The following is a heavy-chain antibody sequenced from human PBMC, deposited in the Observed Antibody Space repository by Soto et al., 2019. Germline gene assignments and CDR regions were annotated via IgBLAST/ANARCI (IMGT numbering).Heavy chain of an antibody. CDR3: ARGVAGSGFDL. V-gene: IGHV6-1*01. D-gene: IGHD6-19*01. CDR1: GDSVSSNTAA. Sequence: QPLSLPCAISGDSVSSNTAAWNWIRSSPSRGLEWLGRTYYRSNWRHDYAVSVKSRITVNPDTSKNHFSLQLNSVTPDDTAVYYCARGVAGSGFDLWGQGTLVTVSS. J-gene: IGHJ4*02. CDR2: TYYRSNWRH.